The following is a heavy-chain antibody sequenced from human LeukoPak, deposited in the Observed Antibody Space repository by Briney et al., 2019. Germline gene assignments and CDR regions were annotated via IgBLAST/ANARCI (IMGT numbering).Heavy chain of an antibody. V-gene: IGHV3-7*01. CDR2: IKQDGSEK. CDR1: GFTFSRYW. J-gene: IGHJ3*02. Sequence: GGSLRLSCAASGFTFSRYWTSWVRQAPGKGLEWVANIKQDGSEKYYVASVKGRFTIARDNAKNSLYLQMNSLRAEDTAVYYCARVNPLMAPGAFDIWGQGTMVTVSS. D-gene: IGHD2-8*01. CDR3: ARVNPLMAPGAFDI.